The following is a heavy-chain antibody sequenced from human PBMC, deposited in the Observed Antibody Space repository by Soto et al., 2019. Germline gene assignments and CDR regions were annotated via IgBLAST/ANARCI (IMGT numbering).Heavy chain of an antibody. V-gene: IGHV3-23*01. D-gene: IGHD3-10*01. CDR1: GFTFNNYA. CDR2: ISGGGDTT. Sequence: EVQLLESGGGLVQPGGSLRLSCAASGFTFNNYAMTWVRQAPGNGLEWVSAISGGGDTTSYADSVKGRFTVAREGFKNTVYLQMSSLRAEDTALYYCAKGRGGSGSLTPRVDFWGQGTLVTVSS. CDR3: AKGRGGSGSLTPRVDF. J-gene: IGHJ4*02.